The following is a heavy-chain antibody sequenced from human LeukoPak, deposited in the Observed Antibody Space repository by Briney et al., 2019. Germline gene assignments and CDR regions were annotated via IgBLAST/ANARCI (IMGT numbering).Heavy chain of an antibody. V-gene: IGHV3-21*01. CDR2: ISSSSGYI. CDR1: GFTFSSYT. J-gene: IGHJ4*02. D-gene: IGHD3-22*01. CDR3: ARESFSAVVISHFDY. Sequence: GGSLRLSCAASGFTFSSYTMNWVRQAPGKGLEWVSSISSSSGYIYYAGSVKGRFTISRDDAKNSVYLQMNSLRAEDTAVYYCARESFSAVVISHFDYWGQGTLVAVSS.